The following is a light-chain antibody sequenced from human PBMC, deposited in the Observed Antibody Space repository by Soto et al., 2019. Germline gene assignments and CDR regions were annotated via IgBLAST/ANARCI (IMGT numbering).Light chain of an antibody. Sequence: DIQMTQSPSSLSASVGDRVTITCRASQGISNYLAWYQQKPGKVPKLLICAASTLQSGVPSRFSGSGSGTGCGLGRRRLRAEDGATCEGQKYNSAPLTFGGGTKVEIK. J-gene: IGKJ4*01. CDR1: QGISNY. CDR2: AAS. CDR3: QKYNSAPLT. V-gene: IGKV1-27*01.